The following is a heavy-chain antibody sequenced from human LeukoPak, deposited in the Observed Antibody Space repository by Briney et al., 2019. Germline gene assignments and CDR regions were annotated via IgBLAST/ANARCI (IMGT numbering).Heavy chain of an antibody. Sequence: PGGSLRLSCAASGFTFSSYGMHWVRQAPGKGLEWVAVIWYDGSNKYYADSVKGQFTISRDNSKNTLYLQMNSLRAEDTAVYYCAKETKKYYYDINWFDPWGQGTLVTVSS. V-gene: IGHV3-33*06. J-gene: IGHJ5*02. CDR3: AKETKKYYYDINWFDP. CDR2: IWYDGSNK. D-gene: IGHD3-22*01. CDR1: GFTFSSYG.